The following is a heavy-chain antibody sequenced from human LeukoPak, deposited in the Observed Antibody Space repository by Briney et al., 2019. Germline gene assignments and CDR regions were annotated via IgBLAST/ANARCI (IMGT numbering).Heavy chain of an antibody. CDR1: GFTFDDYA. CDR2: ISWISGSI. J-gene: IGHJ6*02. Sequence: PGRSLRLSCAASGFTFDDYAMHWVRQAPGKGLEWVSGISWISGSIGYADSVKGRFTISRDNAKNSLYLQMNSLRAEDTASYYCAKASRPYSSSWYDYYGMDVWGQGTTVTVSS. CDR3: AKASRPYSSSWYDYYGMDV. V-gene: IGHV3-9*01. D-gene: IGHD6-13*01.